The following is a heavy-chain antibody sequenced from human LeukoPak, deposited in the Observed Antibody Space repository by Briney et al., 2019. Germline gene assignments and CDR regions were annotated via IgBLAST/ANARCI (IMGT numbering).Heavy chain of an antibody. Sequence: SETLSLTCTVSGGSLSSYYWSWLRQPPGKGLEWIGYIYYSGSTNYNPSLKSRVTISVETSKNQFSLRLNSVTAADTAMYYCAKSGGYGLIDYGGQGTLVTVSS. J-gene: IGHJ4*02. CDR3: AKSGGYGLIDY. CDR1: GGSLSSYY. CDR2: IYYSGST. D-gene: IGHD1-26*01. V-gene: IGHV4-59*08.